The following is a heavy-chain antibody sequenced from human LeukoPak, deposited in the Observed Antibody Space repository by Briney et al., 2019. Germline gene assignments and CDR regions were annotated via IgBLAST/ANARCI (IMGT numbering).Heavy chain of an antibody. J-gene: IGHJ4*02. CDR1: GYTFTGYY. D-gene: IGHD3-22*01. Sequence: ASVKVSCKASGYTFTGYYIHWVRQAPGQGLEWMGWIKANSGVTNYAQKFQGRVTMTRDTSISTAYMELSRLRSDDTAVYYCARESDSSGYYNLDYWGQGTLVTVSS. CDR3: ARESDSSGYYNLDY. CDR2: IKANSGVT. V-gene: IGHV1-2*02.